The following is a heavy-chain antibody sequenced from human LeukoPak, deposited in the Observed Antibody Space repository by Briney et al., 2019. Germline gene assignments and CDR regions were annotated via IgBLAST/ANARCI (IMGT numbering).Heavy chain of an antibody. CDR2: IYYSGST. CDR3: AREPSGSYLRAAFDI. J-gene: IGHJ3*02. D-gene: IGHD1-26*01. V-gene: IGHV4-39*07. CDR1: GDSFTSVTDY. Sequence: SETLSLTCTVSGDSFTSVTDYWAWIRQPPGKGLEWIGSIYYSGSTYYNPSLKSRVTISVDTSKNQFSLKLSSVTAADTAVYYCAREPSGSYLRAAFDIWGQGTMVTVSS.